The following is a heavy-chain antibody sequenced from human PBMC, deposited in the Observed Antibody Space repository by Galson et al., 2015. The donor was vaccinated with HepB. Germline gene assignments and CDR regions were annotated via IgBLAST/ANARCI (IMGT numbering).Heavy chain of an antibody. CDR3: ARTYYSYGMDV. CDR1: GFSLTTSGMC. J-gene: IGHJ6*02. V-gene: IGHV2-70*11. CDR2: IDWDDDE. Sequence: PALVKPTQTLTLTCTFSGFSLTTSGMCVSWIRQPPGKALEWLARIDWDDDEYYSTSLKTRLTISKDASKNQVVLTMTNMDPVDTATYYCARTYYSYGMDVWGQGTTVTVSS.